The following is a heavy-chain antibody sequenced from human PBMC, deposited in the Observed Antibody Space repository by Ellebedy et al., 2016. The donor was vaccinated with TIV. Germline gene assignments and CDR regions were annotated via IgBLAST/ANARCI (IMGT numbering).Heavy chain of an antibody. D-gene: IGHD6-13*01. CDR3: AREANSSTWVFQH. J-gene: IGHJ1*01. Sequence: PGGSLRLSCAASAFTFSDYALRWVRQAPGKGLEWGATILYDGSYKYYADSVKGRFSISRDNSKNTLYLQMNRLRAEDSAMYFCAREANSSTWVFQHWGQGTLVTVSS. V-gene: IGHV3-30*04. CDR1: AFTFSDYA. CDR2: ILYDGSYK.